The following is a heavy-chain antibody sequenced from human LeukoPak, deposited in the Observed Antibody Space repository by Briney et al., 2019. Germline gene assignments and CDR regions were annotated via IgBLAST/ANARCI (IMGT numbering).Heavy chain of an antibody. CDR3: ARPTAKGRRDFDY. CDR1: GYTFTGYY. CDR2: INPNSGGT. J-gene: IGHJ4*02. V-gene: IGHV1-2*02. Sequence: EASVKVSCKASGYTFTGYYMHWVRQAPGQGLEWMGWINPNSGGTNYAQKFQGRVTMTRDTSISTAYMELSRLRSDDTAVYYCARPTAKGRRDFDYWGQGTLVTVSS. D-gene: IGHD4-11*01.